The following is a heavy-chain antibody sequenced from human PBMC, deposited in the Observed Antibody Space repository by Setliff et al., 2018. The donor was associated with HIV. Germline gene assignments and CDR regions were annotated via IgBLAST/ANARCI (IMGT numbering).Heavy chain of an antibody. CDR2: IHSGGDT. V-gene: IGHV3-66*02. D-gene: IGHD3-16*01. Sequence: PGGSLRLSCAASGFTFSSYWMRWVRQAPGKGLVWVSIIHSGGDTHYADSVQGRLTVSRDISKNTVFLRLNSLRVEDTAVYFCARDPFGGGDLINGVPWGQGTLVTVSS. CDR1: GFTFSSYW. J-gene: IGHJ5*02. CDR3: ARDPFGGGDLINGVP.